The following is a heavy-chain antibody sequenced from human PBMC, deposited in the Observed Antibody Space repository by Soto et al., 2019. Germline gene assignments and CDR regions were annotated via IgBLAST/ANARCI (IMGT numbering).Heavy chain of an antibody. V-gene: IGHV3-48*02. CDR3: ARRLGNCSGGSCYLGYYYYGMDV. CDR1: GFTFSSYS. J-gene: IGHJ6*02. CDR2: ISSSSTI. D-gene: IGHD2-15*01. Sequence: EVQLVESGGGLVQPGGSLRLSCAASGFTFSSYSMNWVRQAPGKGLEWVSYISSSSTIYYADSVKGRFTISRDNAKNSLYLQMNSLRDEDTAVYYCARRLGNCSGGSCYLGYYYYGMDVWGQGTTVTVSS.